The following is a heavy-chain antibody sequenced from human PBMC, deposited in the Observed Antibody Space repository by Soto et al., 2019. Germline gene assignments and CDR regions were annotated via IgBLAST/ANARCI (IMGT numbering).Heavy chain of an antibody. CDR3: ERDDYDSSGYYYVDY. Sequence: GGSLRLSCAASGFTFSSYGMHGVRQDPGKGLEWVAVIWYDGSNKYYADSLKGRFTISRDNSKKTLYLQVNSLRAEDTAVYFCERDDYDSSGYYYVDYWGQGTLVTVSS. V-gene: IGHV3-33*01. D-gene: IGHD3-22*01. CDR1: GFTFSSYG. J-gene: IGHJ4*02. CDR2: IWYDGSNK.